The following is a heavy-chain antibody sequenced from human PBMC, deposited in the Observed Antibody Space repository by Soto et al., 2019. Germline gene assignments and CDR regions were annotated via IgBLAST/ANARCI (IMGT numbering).Heavy chain of an antibody. V-gene: IGHV1-18*01. CDR2: ISAYNGKR. Sequence: QGQLLRSGDEVKKPGASVRVSCRASGYDFTSYGISWVRQAPGQGLEWVSWISAYNGKRDTAQKFQGRVTMTLDTSTDTAHMELGDLTSADTAVYYCARGRIVASIHDAFEIWGQGTMVAVSS. J-gene: IGHJ3*02. CDR1: GYDFTSYG. D-gene: IGHD2-21*01. CDR3: ARGRIVASIHDAFEI.